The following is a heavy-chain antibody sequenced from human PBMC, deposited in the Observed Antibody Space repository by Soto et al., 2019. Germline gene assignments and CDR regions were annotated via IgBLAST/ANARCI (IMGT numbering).Heavy chain of an antibody. J-gene: IGHJ4*02. Sequence: QVQLVESGGGVVQPGRSLRLSCAASGFTFSSYGMHWVRQAPGKGLEWVAVIWYDGSNKYYADSVKGRFTISRDNSKNTLYLKMNSLSAEDTAVYYCASGGAYYDILTGPVWGQGTLVTVSS. D-gene: IGHD3-9*01. V-gene: IGHV3-33*01. CDR2: IWYDGSNK. CDR3: ASGGAYYDILTGPV. CDR1: GFTFSSYG.